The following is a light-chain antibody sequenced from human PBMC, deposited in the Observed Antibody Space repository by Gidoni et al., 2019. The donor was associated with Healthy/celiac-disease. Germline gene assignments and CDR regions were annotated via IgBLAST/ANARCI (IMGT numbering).Light chain of an antibody. V-gene: IGLV3-25*03. CDR3: QSADSSWV. J-gene: IGLJ3*02. CDR1: ALPKQY. CDR2: KDS. Sequence: SYELTQPPSVSVSPGQTARITCSGDALPKQYAYWYQQKPGQAPVLVIYKDSERPSGIPERFSGSSSGTTVTLTISGVQAEDEADYYCQSADSSWVFGGVTKLTVL.